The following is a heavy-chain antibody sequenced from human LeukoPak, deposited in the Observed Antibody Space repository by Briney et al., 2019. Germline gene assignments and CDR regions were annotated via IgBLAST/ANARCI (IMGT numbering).Heavy chain of an antibody. D-gene: IGHD3-3*01. CDR3: ARAYDFWSGYYSN. Sequence: GGSLRLSCAASGFTFSSYAMHWVRQAPGKGLEWVAVISYDGSNKYYADSVKGRFTISRDNSKNTLYLQMNSLRAEDTAVNYCARAYDFWSGYYSNWGQGTLVTVSS. CDR2: ISYDGSNK. CDR1: GFTFSSYA. J-gene: IGHJ4*02. V-gene: IGHV3-30*04.